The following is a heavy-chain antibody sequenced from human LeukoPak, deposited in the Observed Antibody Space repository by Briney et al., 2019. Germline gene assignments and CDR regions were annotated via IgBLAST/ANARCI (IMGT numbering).Heavy chain of an antibody. CDR1: GFIFSNYA. D-gene: IGHD3-22*01. V-gene: IGHV3-30-3*02. Sequence: GGSLRLSCAGSGFIFSNYALHWVRQAPGKGLEWVAVISYDGSNKFYADSVKGRFTISRDNAKNTLYLQMNSLRAEDTAVYYCAKAFSGYSSGYWGQGTLVTVSS. CDR3: AKAFSGYSSGY. CDR2: ISYDGSNK. J-gene: IGHJ4*02.